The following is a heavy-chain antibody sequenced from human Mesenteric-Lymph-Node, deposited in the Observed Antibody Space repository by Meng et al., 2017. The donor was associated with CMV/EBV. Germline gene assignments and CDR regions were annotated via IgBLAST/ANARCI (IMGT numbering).Heavy chain of an antibody. CDR2: MNPNSGNT. Sequence: ASVKVSCKASGYTFTNYDISWVRQATGQGLEWMGWMNPNSGNTAYAQRFQGRVTMTRNTSISTAYMELSSLRSDDTAVYYCARDVAGITIFGVVTGNFDYWGQGTLVTVSS. CDR1: GYTFTNYD. V-gene: IGHV1-8*01. D-gene: IGHD3-3*01. J-gene: IGHJ4*02. CDR3: ARDVAGITIFGVVTGNFDY.